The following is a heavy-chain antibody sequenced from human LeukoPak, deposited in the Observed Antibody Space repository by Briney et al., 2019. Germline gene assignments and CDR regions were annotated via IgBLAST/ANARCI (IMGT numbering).Heavy chain of an antibody. J-gene: IGHJ5*02. CDR3: ARGSSGWYFLSEKNWFDP. Sequence: PSETLSLTCAVYGGSFSGYYWSWIRQPPGKGLEWIGEINHSGSTNYNPPLKSRVTISVDTSKNQFSLKLSSVTAADTAVYYCARGSSGWYFLSEKNWFDPWGQGTLVTVSS. CDR1: GGSFSGYY. D-gene: IGHD6-19*01. V-gene: IGHV4-34*01. CDR2: INHSGST.